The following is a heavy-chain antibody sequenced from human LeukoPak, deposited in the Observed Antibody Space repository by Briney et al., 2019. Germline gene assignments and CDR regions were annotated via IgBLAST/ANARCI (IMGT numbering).Heavy chain of an antibody. CDR1: GGSISSRY. Sequence: SETLSLTCTVSGGSISSRYWSWIRQPPGKGLEWIGYIYYSGSTIYNPSLKSRVTISVDTSENQFSLKLSSVTAADTAVYYCARGKYYYDSSGSYDYWGQGTLVTVSS. J-gene: IGHJ4*02. CDR2: IYYSGST. CDR3: ARGKYYYDSSGSYDY. D-gene: IGHD3-22*01. V-gene: IGHV4-59*11.